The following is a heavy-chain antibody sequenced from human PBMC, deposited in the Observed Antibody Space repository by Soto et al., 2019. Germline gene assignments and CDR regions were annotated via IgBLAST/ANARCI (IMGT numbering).Heavy chain of an antibody. CDR1: GFTFSSYA. CDR2: ISGSGGST. D-gene: IGHD3-3*01. J-gene: IGHJ6*02. V-gene: IGHV3-23*01. Sequence: EVQLLESGGGLVQPGGSLRLSCAASGFTFSSYAMSWVRQAPGKGLEWVSAISGSGGSTYYADSVKGRFTISRDNSKNTLYLQLNSLRAADTAVYYCAKAPFWSGYYRTSEGYGMDVSGQGTTVTVSS. CDR3: AKAPFWSGYYRTSEGYGMDV.